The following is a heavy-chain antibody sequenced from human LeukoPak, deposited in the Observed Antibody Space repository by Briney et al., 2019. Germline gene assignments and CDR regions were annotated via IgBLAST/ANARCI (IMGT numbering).Heavy chain of an antibody. J-gene: IGHJ4*02. V-gene: IGHV1-18*01. CDR2: ITAYNGNT. Sequence: ASVKVSCKVSGYTHTELSMHWVRQAPGQGLEWMGWITAYNGNTDYAENLQGRVTMTTDTSTSTAYMELRSLRSDDTAVYYCARGVVAAKFDSWGQGTLVTVSS. D-gene: IGHD2-15*01. CDR3: ARGVVAAKFDS. CDR1: GYTHTELS.